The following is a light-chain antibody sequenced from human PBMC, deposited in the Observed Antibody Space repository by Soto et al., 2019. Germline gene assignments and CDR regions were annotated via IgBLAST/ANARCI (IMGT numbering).Light chain of an antibody. CDR1: QSVSSY. Sequence: EIVLTQSPATLSLSPGESATLSCRASQSVSSYLAWYQQKPGQAPRLLIYDGSNRATGIPARFSGSVSVTDFTLTISSLEPEDFAVYYCHQRSNWPPTFGGGTKVEIK. CDR2: DGS. J-gene: IGKJ4*01. V-gene: IGKV3-11*01. CDR3: HQRSNWPPT.